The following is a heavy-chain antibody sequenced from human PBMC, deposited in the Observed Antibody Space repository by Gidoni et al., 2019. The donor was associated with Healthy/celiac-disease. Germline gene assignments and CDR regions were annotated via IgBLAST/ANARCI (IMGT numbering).Heavy chain of an antibody. Sequence: EVQLVESGGGLVKPGGSLRLSCAPSGFTFSNAWMSWVRQPPGKGLEWVGRIKSKTDGGTTDYAAPVKGRFTISRDDSKNTLYLQMNSLKTEDTAVYYCTTPGGSYPDDAFDIWGQGTMVTVSS. D-gene: IGHD1-26*01. CDR3: TTPGGSYPDDAFDI. CDR2: IKSKTDGGTT. V-gene: IGHV3-15*01. CDR1: GFTFSNAW. J-gene: IGHJ3*02.